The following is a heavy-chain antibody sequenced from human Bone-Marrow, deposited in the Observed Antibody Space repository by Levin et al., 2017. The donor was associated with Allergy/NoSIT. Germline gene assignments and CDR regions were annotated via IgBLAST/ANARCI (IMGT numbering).Heavy chain of an antibody. V-gene: IGHV1-8*01. CDR3: ARERFGSGSSDY. CDR1: GYTFTSSQ. D-gene: IGHD3-10*01. CDR2: MNPQSGDT. J-gene: IGHJ4*02. Sequence: GGSLRLSCKASGYTFTSSQINWVRQAPGQGPEWLGWMNPQSGDTGSPQKFQGRLTMTRDTSMSTAYMELTSLTSEDTAVYYCARERFGSGSSDYWGQGTLVTVSS.